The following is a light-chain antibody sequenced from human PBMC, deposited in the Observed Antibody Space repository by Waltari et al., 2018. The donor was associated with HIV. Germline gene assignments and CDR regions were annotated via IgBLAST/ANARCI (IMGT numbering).Light chain of an antibody. V-gene: IGLV2-23*01. Sequence: QSALTQPASVSGSPGQSITISCTAASSDVGSYNLVSWYQHHPGSPPKLIFYEGTKRRSGVSSRFSASKSGKTASLTISGLQPEDEAEYYCCSKAGSRTVFGPGTKVTVL. J-gene: IGLJ1*01. CDR1: SSDVGSYNL. CDR3: CSKAGSRTV. CDR2: EGT.